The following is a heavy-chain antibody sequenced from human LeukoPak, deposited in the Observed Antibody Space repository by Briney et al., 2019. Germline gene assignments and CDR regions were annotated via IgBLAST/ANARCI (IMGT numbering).Heavy chain of an antibody. CDR2: IKSKTDGGTT. CDR3: TTYYDFWSGYRYYFDY. D-gene: IGHD3-3*01. V-gene: IGHV3-15*01. J-gene: IGHJ4*02. Sequence: GRSLRLSCAASGFTFSNAWMSWVRQAPGKGLEWVGRIKSKTDGGTTDYAAPVKGRFTISRDDSKNTLYLQMNSLKTEDTAVYYCTTYYDFWSGYRYYFDYWGQGTLVTVSS. CDR1: GFTFSNAW.